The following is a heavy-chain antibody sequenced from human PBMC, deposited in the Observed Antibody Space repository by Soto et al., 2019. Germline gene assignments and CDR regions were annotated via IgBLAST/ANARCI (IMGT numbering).Heavy chain of an antibody. J-gene: IGHJ4*02. CDR1: GYTFTAYG. V-gene: IGHV1-18*01. D-gene: IGHD3-3*01. CDR3: VRGIPYYDAQLGSPYSFDH. CDR2: ITTFNGNT. Sequence: QVQLVQSGADIKRPGASVKVSCKASGYTFTAYGVGWVRQAPGQGLEWMGWITTFNGNTYYAQHLQDRLTMTTDTTTSSAHMELRNLESDATAVYFCVRGIPYYDAQLGSPYSFDHWGQGTLVTVAS.